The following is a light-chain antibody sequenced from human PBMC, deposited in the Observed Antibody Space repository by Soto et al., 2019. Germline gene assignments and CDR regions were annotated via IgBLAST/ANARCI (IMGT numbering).Light chain of an antibody. CDR1: QYITIY. CDR2: DAS. CDR3: QQYNNWPIT. J-gene: IGKJ5*01. Sequence: EIVLTQSPATLSLSPGERATLSCRASQYITIYLAWYQQKPGQAPRLLIYDASNRATGIPARFSGSGSGTEFTLTISSLQSEDFAVYYCQQYNNWPITFGQGTRLEIK. V-gene: IGKV3-11*01.